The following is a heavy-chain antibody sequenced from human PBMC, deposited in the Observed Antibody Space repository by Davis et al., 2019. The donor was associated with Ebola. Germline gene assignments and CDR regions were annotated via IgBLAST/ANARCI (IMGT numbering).Heavy chain of an antibody. D-gene: IGHD3/OR15-3a*01. CDR2: SYHSGST. CDR1: GYSVNSDYY. Sequence: PLETLSLTCTVSGYSVNSDYYWGWIRQPPGKGLEWIGSSYHSGSTYYNPSLKSRVTISVDMSKNQFSLKLSSVTAADTAVYYCARDSSYVSGRVPLDSWGQGTLVTVSS. J-gene: IGHJ4*02. V-gene: IGHV4-38-2*02. CDR3: ARDSSYVSGRVPLDS.